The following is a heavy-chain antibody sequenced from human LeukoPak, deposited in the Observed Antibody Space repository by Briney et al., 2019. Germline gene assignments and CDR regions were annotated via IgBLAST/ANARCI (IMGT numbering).Heavy chain of an antibody. CDR3: AREGGPYRPLDY. CDR1: GVSFSSSEW. J-gene: IGHJ4*02. Sequence: SGTLSLTCAVSGVSFSSSEWWIGVRQPPGKGLEWIGEVNLQGSTNYNPSLMGRVAIAVDTSENHISLQLTSVTAADTAVYYCAREGGPYRPLDYSGQGTLVTVSS. CDR2: VNLQGST. V-gene: IGHV4-4*02.